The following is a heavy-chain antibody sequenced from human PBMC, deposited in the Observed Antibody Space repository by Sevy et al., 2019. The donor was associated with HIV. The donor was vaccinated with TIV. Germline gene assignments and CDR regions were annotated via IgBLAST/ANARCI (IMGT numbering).Heavy chain of an antibody. D-gene: IGHD6-13*01. Sequence: SETLSLTCTVSGGSISSGSYYWSWIRQPAGKGLEWIGRIYTSGSTYYNPSLKSRVTISVDTSKNQFSLKLSSVTAAETAVYYCARASCIAAAGFYSGDAFDIWGQGTMVTVSS. CDR2: IYTSGST. CDR1: GGSISSGSYY. J-gene: IGHJ3*02. V-gene: IGHV4-61*02. CDR3: ARASCIAAAGFYSGDAFDI.